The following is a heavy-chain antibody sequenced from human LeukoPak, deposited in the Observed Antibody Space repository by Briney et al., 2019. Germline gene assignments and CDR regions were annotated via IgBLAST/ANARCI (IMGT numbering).Heavy chain of an antibody. V-gene: IGHV4-30-2*01. D-gene: IGHD2-2*01. CDR1: GGSISSGGYY. CDR2: IYHSGST. CDR3: ARLGYCSSTSCHSCSCYDY. J-gene: IGHJ4*02. Sequence: SETLSLTCTVSGGSISSGGYYWSWIRQPPGKGLEWIGYIYHSGSTYYNPSLKSRVTISVDRSKNQFTLKLSSVTAADTAVYYCARLGYCSSTSCHSCSCYDYWGQGTLVTVSS.